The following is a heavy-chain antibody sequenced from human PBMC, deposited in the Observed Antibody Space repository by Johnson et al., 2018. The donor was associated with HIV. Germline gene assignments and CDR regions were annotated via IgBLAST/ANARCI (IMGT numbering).Heavy chain of an antibody. D-gene: IGHD1-26*01. J-gene: IGHJ3*01. Sequence: QVRLVESGGGVVQPGRSLRLSCAASGFSFSSYAMHWVRQAPGKGLEWVALMSFDGSNKYYADSVKGRFTISRDNSKNTLYLQMNSLRDEDTAVYYCVTADRGSAWGQGTTVTVSS. CDR3: VTADRGSA. V-gene: IGHV3-30*04. CDR1: GFSFSSYA. CDR2: MSFDGSNK.